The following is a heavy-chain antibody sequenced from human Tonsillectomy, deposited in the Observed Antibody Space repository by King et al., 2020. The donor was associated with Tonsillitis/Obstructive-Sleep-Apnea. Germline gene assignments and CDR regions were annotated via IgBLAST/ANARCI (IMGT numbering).Heavy chain of an antibody. J-gene: IGHJ4*02. D-gene: IGHD4-23*01. Sequence: VQLVESGGGLVKPGGSLRLSCAASGFTFSSYSMKWVRQAPGKGLEWISYISRSSSYIYYADSVKGRFTISRDNAKNSLYLQMNSQRAEYTAVYYCARFYGGNQRGYFDFWGQGTLATVSS. V-gene: IGHV3-21*01. CDR2: ISRSSSYI. CDR3: ARFYGGNQRGYFDF. CDR1: GFTFSSYS.